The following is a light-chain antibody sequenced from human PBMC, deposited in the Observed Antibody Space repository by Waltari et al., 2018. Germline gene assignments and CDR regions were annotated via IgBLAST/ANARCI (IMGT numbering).Light chain of an antibody. J-gene: IGKJ5*01. Sequence: EIVMTQSPATLSVSPGESVTLSCRASESISRNLAWYQRKPGQAPRLLIYGASTRTTGIPARVSGSGSGTELTLTISSLQSEDFAIYYCQQFNTWISFGQGTRLEIK. V-gene: IGKV3-15*01. CDR2: GAS. CDR3: QQFNTWIS. CDR1: ESISRN.